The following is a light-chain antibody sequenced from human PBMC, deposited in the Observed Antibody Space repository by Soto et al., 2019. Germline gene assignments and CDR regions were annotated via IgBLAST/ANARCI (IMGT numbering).Light chain of an antibody. V-gene: IGKV3-15*01. CDR3: HQYNHWLTWT. CDR1: QSVISK. CDR2: SAS. Sequence: IVMTQSPATLSLSPGQRATLSCRASQSVISKLAWYQQRPGQAPRLLIYSASTRATGIPARFSGSGSGTEFTLTISSLQSEDFAVYYCHQYNHWLTWTFGQGTKVDIK. J-gene: IGKJ1*01.